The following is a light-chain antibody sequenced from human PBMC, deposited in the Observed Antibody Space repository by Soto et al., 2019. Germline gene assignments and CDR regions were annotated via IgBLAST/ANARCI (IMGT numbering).Light chain of an antibody. CDR1: QSISDN. J-gene: IGKJ4*01. CDR3: QQYKSWPPLT. Sequence: DIVMPQSPAILSVSLGSRATLSCLASQSISDNLAWYQQRSAQAPRLLIYGASTRATGVPARFSGSGSGTEFTLTISSLQSDDFAIYYCQQYKSWPPLTFGGGTKVE. CDR2: GAS. V-gene: IGKV3-15*01.